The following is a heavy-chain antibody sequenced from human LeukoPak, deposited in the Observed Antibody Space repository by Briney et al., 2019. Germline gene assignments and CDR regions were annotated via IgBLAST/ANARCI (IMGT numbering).Heavy chain of an antibody. CDR1: GFTFSSNA. V-gene: IGHV3-30-3*01. CDR3: ARGKYGGYFIDY. CDR2: ISHDGSNK. Sequence: GGSLRLSCAASGFTFSSNAMHWVRQPPGKGLVWVAVISHDGSNKYYTDSVRGRFTISRDNAKNTVYLQMNSLRAEDTAVYYCARGKYGGYFIDYWGQGTLVTVSS. J-gene: IGHJ4*02. D-gene: IGHD5-12*01.